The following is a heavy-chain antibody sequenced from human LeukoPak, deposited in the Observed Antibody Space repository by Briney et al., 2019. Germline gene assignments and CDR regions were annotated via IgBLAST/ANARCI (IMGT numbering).Heavy chain of an antibody. Sequence: LGESLKISCKGSGYRFSNYWIGWVRQMPGKGLEWMGIIYPGDSDTRYSPSFQGQVTISVDKSINTAYLQWSSLKASDTAMYYCARRDGYNSAVDYWGQETLVTVSS. V-gene: IGHV5-51*01. CDR2: IYPGDSDT. CDR1: GYRFSNYW. J-gene: IGHJ4*02. CDR3: ARRDGYNSAVDY. D-gene: IGHD5-24*01.